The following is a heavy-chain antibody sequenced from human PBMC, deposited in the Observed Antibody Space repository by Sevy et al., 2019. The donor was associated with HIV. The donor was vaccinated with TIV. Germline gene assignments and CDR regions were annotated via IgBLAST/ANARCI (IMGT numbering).Heavy chain of an antibody. J-gene: IGHJ4*02. Sequence: GGSLRLSCAASGFSFNKYGMHWVRQAPGEGLEWVAVIAYDGGNKYYTDSVKGRFTISRDNSKNTLYLQMNSLRAEDTAVYYGANIPAGGSYFSYFDSWGQGTLVTVSS. D-gene: IGHD1-26*01. CDR2: IAYDGGNK. CDR1: GFSFNKYG. CDR3: ANIPAGGSYFSYFDS. V-gene: IGHV3-30*18.